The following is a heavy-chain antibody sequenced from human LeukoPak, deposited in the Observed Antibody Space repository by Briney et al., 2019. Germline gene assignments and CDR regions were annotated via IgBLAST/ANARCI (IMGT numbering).Heavy chain of an antibody. CDR1: GGSISSDGYS. D-gene: IGHD3-10*01. Sequence: SETLSLTCSVSGGSISSDGYSGSWVLQPPGKVLLWIGYIYHSGSTYYNPSLKSRVTISVDRSKNQFSLKLSSVTAADTAVYYCARVTRGYDLDVWGQGTTVTVSS. CDR2: IYHSGST. V-gene: IGHV4-30-2*01. CDR3: ARVTRGYDLDV. J-gene: IGHJ6*02.